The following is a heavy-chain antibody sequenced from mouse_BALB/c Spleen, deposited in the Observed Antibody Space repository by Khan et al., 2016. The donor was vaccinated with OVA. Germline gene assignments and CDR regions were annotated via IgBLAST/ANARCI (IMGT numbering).Heavy chain of an antibody. Sequence: QMQLEESGPGLVAPSQSLSITCTVSGFSLTNYDIRWIRQPPGKGLEWLGVIWTGGGTNYNSTFMSRLSISKDNSKSQVFLKMNSLQTDDTAIYYCVRRGNYDGSFYWYFDVWGAGTTVTVSS. CDR1: GFSLTNYD. J-gene: IGHJ1*01. D-gene: IGHD1-1*01. CDR2: IWTGGGT. V-gene: IGHV2-9-2*01. CDR3: VRRGNYDGSFYWYFDV.